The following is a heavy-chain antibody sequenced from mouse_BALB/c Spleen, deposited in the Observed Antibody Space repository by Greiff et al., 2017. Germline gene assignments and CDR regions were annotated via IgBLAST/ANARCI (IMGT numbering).Heavy chain of an antibody. Sequence: EVKVEESGGGLVQPGGSRKLSCAASGFTFSSFGMHWVRQAPEKGLEWVAYISSGSSTIYYADTVKGRFTISRDNPKNTLFLQMTSLRSEDTAMYYCARRSLTTATSYAMDYWGQGTSVTVSS. V-gene: IGHV5-17*02. CDR3: ARRSLTTATSYAMDY. CDR1: GFTFSSFG. CDR2: ISSGSSTI. D-gene: IGHD1-2*01. J-gene: IGHJ4*01.